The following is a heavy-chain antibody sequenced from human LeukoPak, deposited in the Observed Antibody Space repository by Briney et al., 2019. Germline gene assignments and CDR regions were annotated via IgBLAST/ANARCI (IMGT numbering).Heavy chain of an antibody. CDR2: MYTSGGT. CDR1: GGSISSGDDS. V-gene: IGHV4-61*02. D-gene: IGHD3-22*01. J-gene: IGHJ4*02. Sequence: PSETLSLTCTVSGGSISSGDDSWGWIRQPAGKGLEWIGRMYTSGGTNYNPSLKSRVTMSIHTSKNQFSLELSSVTAADTAVYYCARVVPMTGNVDYWGQGTLVTVSS. CDR3: ARVVPMTGNVDY.